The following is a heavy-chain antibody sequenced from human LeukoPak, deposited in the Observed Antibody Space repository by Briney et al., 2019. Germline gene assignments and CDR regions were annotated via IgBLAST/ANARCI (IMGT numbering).Heavy chain of an antibody. J-gene: IGHJ4*02. D-gene: IGHD3-10*01. Sequence: SGGSLRLSCAASGFTFSSYGMHWVRQAPGKGLEWVAFIRYDGSNKYYADSVKGRFTISRDNSKNTLYLQMNSLRAEDTAVYYCAKDPRYYGSGSYYYWGQGTLVTVSS. CDR3: AKDPRYYGSGSYYY. CDR2: IRYDGSNK. CDR1: GFTFSSYG. V-gene: IGHV3-30*02.